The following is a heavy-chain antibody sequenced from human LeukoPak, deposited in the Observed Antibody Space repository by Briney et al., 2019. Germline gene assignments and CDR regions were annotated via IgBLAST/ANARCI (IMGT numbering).Heavy chain of an antibody. J-gene: IGHJ5*02. D-gene: IGHD2-2*01. Sequence: GGSLRLSCAASGFTFSSYAMSWVRQAPGKGLEWVSAISGSGGSTYYADSVKGRFTISRDNSKNTLYLQVNSLRAEDTAVYYCARGGVVVVPAAPFNWFDPWGQGTLVTVSS. CDR2: ISGSGGST. V-gene: IGHV3-23*01. CDR1: GFTFSSYA. CDR3: ARGGVVVVPAAPFNWFDP.